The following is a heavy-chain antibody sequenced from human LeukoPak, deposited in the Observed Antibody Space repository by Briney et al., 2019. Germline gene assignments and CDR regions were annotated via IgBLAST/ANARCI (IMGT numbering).Heavy chain of an antibody. CDR2: IYTSGST. Sequence: SETLSLTCTVSGGSISSYYWSWIRQPAGKGLEWIGRIYTSGSTNYNPSLKSRVTMSVDASKNQFSLKLSSVTAADTAVYYCARDRAAAGRSYFDYWGQGTLVTVSS. V-gene: IGHV4-4*07. D-gene: IGHD6-13*01. CDR3: ARDRAAAGRSYFDY. CDR1: GGSISSYY. J-gene: IGHJ4*02.